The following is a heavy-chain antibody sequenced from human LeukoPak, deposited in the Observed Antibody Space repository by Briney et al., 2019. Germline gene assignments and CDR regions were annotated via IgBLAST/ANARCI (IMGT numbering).Heavy chain of an antibody. V-gene: IGHV3-11*04. Sequence: SGGSLRLSCAASGFTFSDYYMTWIRQAPGNELEWVSYISSSGSTINYADSVRGRFTISRDNAKNSLYLQMNSLRAEDTAVYYCARGYSYGPAIDSWGQGTLVTVSS. D-gene: IGHD5-18*01. CDR2: ISSSGSTI. CDR1: GFTFSDYY. CDR3: ARGYSYGPAIDS. J-gene: IGHJ4*02.